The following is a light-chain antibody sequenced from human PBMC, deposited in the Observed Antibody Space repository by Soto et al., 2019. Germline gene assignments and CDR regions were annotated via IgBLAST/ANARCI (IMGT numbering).Light chain of an antibody. CDR2: AAS. Sequence: GERVTLTCRASQDITSWLAWYQHQPGKAPRLMIYAASSLQSGVPPRFSGSGSGTDFTLTINSLQVEDSATYYCQQADRLPLTFGGGTRVEIK. CDR1: QDITSW. J-gene: IGKJ4*01. V-gene: IGKV1D-12*01. CDR3: QQADRLPLT.